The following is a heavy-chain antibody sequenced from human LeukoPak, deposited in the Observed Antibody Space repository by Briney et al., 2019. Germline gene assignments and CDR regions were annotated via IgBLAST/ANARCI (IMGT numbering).Heavy chain of an antibody. V-gene: IGHV1-69*06. J-gene: IGHJ6*03. D-gene: IGHD1-1*01. Sequence: GASVKVSCKASGGTFSSYAISWVRQAPGQGLEWMGRIIPIFGTANYAQKFQGRVTITADKSTSTAYMELSSLRSEDTAVYYCARKRGGQPLYYSYYYRDVGGKGTTVTGS. CDR3: ARKRGGQPLYYSYYYRDV. CDR2: IIPIFGTA. CDR1: GGTFSSYA.